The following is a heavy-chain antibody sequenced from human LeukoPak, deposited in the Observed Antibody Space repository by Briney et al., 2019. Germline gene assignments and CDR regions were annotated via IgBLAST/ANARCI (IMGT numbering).Heavy chain of an antibody. Sequence: ASVKVSCKASGFKFTNFNFNWVRQAPGQGLEWMGWISVDNGNTNYGQKFQGRVTLTTDTSTNTVYMELRSLRSDDTAIYYCARGVGSGWYYFDYWGQGTPVTVSS. J-gene: IGHJ4*02. V-gene: IGHV1-18*01. CDR3: ARGVGSGWYYFDY. CDR2: ISVDNGNT. D-gene: IGHD6-19*01. CDR1: GFKFTNFN.